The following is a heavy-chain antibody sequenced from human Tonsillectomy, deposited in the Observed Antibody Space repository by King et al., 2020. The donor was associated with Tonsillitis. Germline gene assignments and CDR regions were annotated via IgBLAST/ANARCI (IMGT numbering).Heavy chain of an antibody. CDR1: GFTFSSYG. Sequence: VQLVESGGGVVQRGRSLRLSCAASGFTFSSYGMHWVRQAPGKGLEWVAVISYDGSNTYDADSVKGRFTISRDNSKNTLYLQMNSRRAEDTAVYYCAKDRYGSGSYLDYWGQGTLVTVSS. J-gene: IGHJ4*02. V-gene: IGHV3-30*18. D-gene: IGHD3-10*01. CDR2: ISYDGSNT. CDR3: AKDRYGSGSYLDY.